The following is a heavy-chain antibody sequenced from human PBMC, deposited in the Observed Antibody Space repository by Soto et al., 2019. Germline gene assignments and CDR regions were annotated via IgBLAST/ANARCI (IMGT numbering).Heavy chain of an antibody. CDR2: INHSGST. CDR3: ARGRAQSDFWSGYYTALNWFDP. CDR1: GGSFSGYY. J-gene: IGHJ5*02. V-gene: IGHV4-34*01. D-gene: IGHD3-3*01. Sequence: PSETLSLTCAVYGGSFSGYYWSWIRQPPGKGLEWIGEINHSGSTNYNPSLKSRVTISVDTSKNQFSLKLSSVTAADTAVYYCARGRAQSDFWSGYYTALNWFDPWGKETLVTVPS.